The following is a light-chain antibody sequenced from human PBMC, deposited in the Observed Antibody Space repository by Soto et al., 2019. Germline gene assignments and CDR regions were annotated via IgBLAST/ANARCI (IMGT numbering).Light chain of an antibody. CDR2: DVS. J-gene: IGLJ1*01. V-gene: IGLV2-14*03. Sequence: QSVLTQPASVSGSPGQSINISCTGTSSDVVGYNYVSWYQHHPGKAPKLIIYDVSNRPSGVSNPFSGSKSGNTASLTISGLQPEDEADYYCSSYTTSNTRQIVFGTGDQGHRP. CDR1: SSDVVGYNY. CDR3: SSYTTSNTRQIV.